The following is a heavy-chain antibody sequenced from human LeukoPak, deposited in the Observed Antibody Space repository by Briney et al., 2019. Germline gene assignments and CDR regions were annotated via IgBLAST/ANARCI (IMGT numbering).Heavy chain of an antibody. D-gene: IGHD3-22*01. V-gene: IGHV4-59*01. CDR2: IYDSGST. J-gene: IGHJ3*02. Sequence: PSETLSLTCTVSGGSLSSYYWSWIRQPPGKGLEWIGYIYDSGSTNYNPSLKSRVTISVDTSKNQFSLKLSSVTAADTAVYYCACLTTADAFDIWGQGTMVTVSS. CDR3: ACLTTADAFDI. CDR1: GGSLSSYY.